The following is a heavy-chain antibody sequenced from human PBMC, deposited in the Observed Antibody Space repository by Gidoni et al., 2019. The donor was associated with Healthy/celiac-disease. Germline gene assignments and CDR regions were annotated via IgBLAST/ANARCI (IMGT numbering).Heavy chain of an antibody. Sequence: QVQLQESGPGLVKPSQTLSLTCTVSGGSISRGGYYWSWIRQHPGKGLEWIGYIYYSGSTYYNPSLKSRVTISVDTSKNQFSLKLSSVTAADTAVYYCARDSDCSSTSCYHYYYMDVWGKGTTVTVSS. CDR2: IYYSGST. CDR3: ARDSDCSSTSCYHYYYMDV. J-gene: IGHJ6*03. V-gene: IGHV4-31*03. CDR1: GGSISRGGYY. D-gene: IGHD2-2*01.